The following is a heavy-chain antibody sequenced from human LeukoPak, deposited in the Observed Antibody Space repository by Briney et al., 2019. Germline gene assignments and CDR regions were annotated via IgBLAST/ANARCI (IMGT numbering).Heavy chain of an antibody. CDR3: ARSATSGTVYLDY. CDR1: GYTFTGYY. D-gene: IGHD1-1*01. Sequence: GASVKVSCKASGYTFTGYYMHWVRQAPGQGLEWMGWINPNSGGTNYAQKFQGRVTMTRDTSISTAYMELSRLRSDDTAVYYCARSATSGTVYLDYWGQGTLVTVSS. CDR2: INPNSGGT. J-gene: IGHJ4*02. V-gene: IGHV1-2*02.